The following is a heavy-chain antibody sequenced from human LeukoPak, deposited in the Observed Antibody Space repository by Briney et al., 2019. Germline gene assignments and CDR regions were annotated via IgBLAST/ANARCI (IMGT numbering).Heavy chain of an antibody. J-gene: IGHJ6*02. CDR1: GGSFSGYY. CDR2: INHSGST. Sequence: KTSETLSLTCAVYGGSFSGYYWSWIRQPPGKGLEWIGEINHSGSTNYNPSLKSRVTISVDTSKNQFSLKLSSATAADTAVYYCARGVTYYYGMDVWGQGTTVTVSS. D-gene: IGHD2-21*02. V-gene: IGHV4-34*01. CDR3: ARGVTYYYGMDV.